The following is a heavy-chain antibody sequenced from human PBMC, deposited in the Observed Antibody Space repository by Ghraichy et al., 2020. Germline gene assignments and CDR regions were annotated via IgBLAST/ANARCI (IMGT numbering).Heavy chain of an antibody. CDR2: IKGDGSDK. V-gene: IGHV3-7*01. D-gene: IGHD1-14*01. CDR1: GFTFSNYW. Sequence: GGSLRLSCAASGFTFSNYWMTWIRQAPGKGLEWVANIKGDGSDKYYVDSVKGRFTVSRDNGKNSLYLQMSSLRAEDTAIYYCARENRGIPSTPNYWGQGTLVTVSS. CDR3: ARENRGIPSTPNY. J-gene: IGHJ4*02.